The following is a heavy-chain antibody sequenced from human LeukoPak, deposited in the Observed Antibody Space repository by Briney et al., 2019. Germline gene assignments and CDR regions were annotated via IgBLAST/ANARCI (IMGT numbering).Heavy chain of an antibody. CDR3: AREGIAPLGWFDP. V-gene: IGHV4-61*02. J-gene: IGHJ5*02. D-gene: IGHD6-13*01. CDR2: IYTSGST. CDR1: GGSISSGSYY. Sequence: SETLSLTCTVSGGSISSGSYYWSWIRQPAGKGLEWIGRIYTSGSTNYNPSLKSRVTISVDTSKNQFSLKLSSVTAADTAVYYCAREGIAPLGWFDPWGQGTLVTVSS.